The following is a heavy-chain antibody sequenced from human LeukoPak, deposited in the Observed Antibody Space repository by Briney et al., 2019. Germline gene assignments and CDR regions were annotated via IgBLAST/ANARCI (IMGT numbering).Heavy chain of an antibody. CDR2: IYYSGST. CDR3: ARADTYYYDSSGYYGIGYFDY. Sequence: PSETLSLTCAVYGGSFSGYYWSWIRQPPGKGLEWIGYIYYSGSTYYNPSLKSRVTISVDTSKNQFSLKLSSVTAADTAVYYCARADTYYYDSSGYYGIGYFDYWGQGTLVTVSS. CDR1: GGSFSGYY. J-gene: IGHJ4*02. D-gene: IGHD3-22*01. V-gene: IGHV4-30-4*08.